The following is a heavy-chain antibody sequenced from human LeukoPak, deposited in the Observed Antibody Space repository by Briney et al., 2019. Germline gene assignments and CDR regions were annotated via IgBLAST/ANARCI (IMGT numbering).Heavy chain of an antibody. CDR2: IIPIFGTA. D-gene: IGHD5-24*01. V-gene: IGHV1-69*13. CDR1: GGTFSSYA. CDR3: ARDPRRDGYNSGHYFDY. Sequence: SVKVSCKASGGTFSSYAISWVRQAPGQGLEWMGGIIPIFGTANYAQKFQGRVTITADESTSTAYMELSSLRSGDTAVYYCARDPRRDGYNSGHYFDYWGQGTLVTVSS. J-gene: IGHJ4*02.